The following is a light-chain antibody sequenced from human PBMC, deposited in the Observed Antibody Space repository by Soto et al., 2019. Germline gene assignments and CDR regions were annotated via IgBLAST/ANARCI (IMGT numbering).Light chain of an antibody. CDR1: QSISNY. Sequence: DILMTQSPSSLSASVGDRVTITCRASQSISNYLNWYQQKPGKAPKLLIYAASSLQNGVPSTFSGSGSGTDFTLTISSLQPEDFATYYCQQSYSTPRTFGQGTKVDIK. CDR2: AAS. CDR3: QQSYSTPRT. V-gene: IGKV1-39*01. J-gene: IGKJ1*01.